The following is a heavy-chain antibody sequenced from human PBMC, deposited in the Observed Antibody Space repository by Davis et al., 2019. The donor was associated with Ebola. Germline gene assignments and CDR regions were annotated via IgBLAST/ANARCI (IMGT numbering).Heavy chain of an antibody. CDR2: IWYDGSNK. CDR3: ARGYDYVWGSYRPVSLFDY. D-gene: IGHD3-16*02. Sequence: GESLKISCAASGFTFSTYAMHWVRQAPGKGLEWVAVIWYDGSNKYYADSVKGRFTISRDNSKNTLYLQMNSLRAEDTAVYYCARGYDYVWGSYRPVSLFDYWGQGTLVTVSS. V-gene: IGHV3-33*08. CDR1: GFTFSTYA. J-gene: IGHJ4*02.